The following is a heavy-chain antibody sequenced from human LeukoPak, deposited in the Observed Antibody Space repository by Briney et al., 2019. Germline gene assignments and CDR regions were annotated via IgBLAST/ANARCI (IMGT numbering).Heavy chain of an antibody. J-gene: IGHJ6*03. V-gene: IGHV3-48*03. CDR2: IDTSGITI. Sequence: PGGSLRLSCAASGFTFSSYEMNWVRQAPGKGLEWVSYIDTSGITISYADSVKGRFTISRDNAKNSLYLQMNSLRAEDTAVYYCAKESWTRGYYYYYYIDVWGKGTTVTVSS. D-gene: IGHD1-1*01. CDR3: AKESWTRGYYYYYYIDV. CDR1: GFTFSSYE.